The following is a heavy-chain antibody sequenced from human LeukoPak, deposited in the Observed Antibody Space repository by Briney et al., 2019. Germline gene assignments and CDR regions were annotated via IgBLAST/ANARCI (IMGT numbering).Heavy chain of an antibody. V-gene: IGHV3-11*01. CDR3: ARADYGDYVDDAFDI. CDR1: GFTFSDYY. CDR2: ISSSGSTI. Sequence: GGSLRLSCAASGFTFSDYYMSWTRQAPGKGLECVSYISSSGSTIYYADSVKGRFTISRDNAKNSLYLQMNSLRAEDTAVYYCARADYGDYVDDAFDIWGQGTMVTVSS. J-gene: IGHJ3*02. D-gene: IGHD4-17*01.